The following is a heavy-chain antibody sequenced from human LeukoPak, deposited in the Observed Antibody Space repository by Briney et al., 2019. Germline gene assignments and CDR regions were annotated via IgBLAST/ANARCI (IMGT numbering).Heavy chain of an antibody. CDR1: GGSMTNGGFY. V-gene: IGHV4-39*01. Sequence: SETLSLTCTVTGGSMTNGGFYWGWIRQPPGKGPEYIGSNYYRGATYYNPSLKSRVIISVDTSKNQFSLKLTSVTRADPALYYCARHLLAALRSNWFDPWGQGALVTVSA. D-gene: IGHD6-13*01. CDR3: ARHLLAALRSNWFDP. J-gene: IGHJ5*02. CDR2: NYYRGAT.